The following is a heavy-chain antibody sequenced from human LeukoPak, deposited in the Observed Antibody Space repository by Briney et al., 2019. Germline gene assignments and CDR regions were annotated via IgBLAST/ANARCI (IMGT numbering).Heavy chain of an antibody. CDR1: GYTFTGYY. CDR2: INPNSGGT. J-gene: IGHJ4*02. D-gene: IGHD2-15*01. V-gene: IGHV1-2*06. Sequence: GASVKVSCKASGYTFTGYYMHWVRQAPGQGLEWMGRINPNSGGTNYAQKLQGRVTMTTDTSTSTAYMELRSLRSDDTAVYYCARDSRGPSYCSGGSCYFVYLVADYWGQGTLVTVSS. CDR3: ARDSRGPSYCSGGSCYFVYLVADY.